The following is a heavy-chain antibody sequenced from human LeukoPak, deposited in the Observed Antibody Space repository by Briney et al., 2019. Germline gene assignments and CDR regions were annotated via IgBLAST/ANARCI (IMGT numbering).Heavy chain of an antibody. CDR1: GFTFSSYS. J-gene: IGHJ4*02. CDR3: AREGVEYDILTGYYTQKNDFDY. D-gene: IGHD3-9*01. CDR2: ITIGNNYI. V-gene: IGHV3-21*01. Sequence: GGSLRLSCAASGFTFSSYSMTWVRQGPGKGLEWVSSITIGNNYIYYADSVKGRFTISRDNAKNSLYLQMNSLRAEDTAVYYCAREGVEYDILTGYYTQKNDFDYWGQGTLVTVSS.